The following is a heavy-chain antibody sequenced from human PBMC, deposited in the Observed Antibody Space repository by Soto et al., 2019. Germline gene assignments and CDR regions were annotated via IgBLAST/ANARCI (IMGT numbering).Heavy chain of an antibody. Sequence: GSLRISCAASGFTFSSYAMSWVRQAPGKGLEWVSSISGSGGVTYYAESVKGRFTISRDNSKNTLYVQMNSLRAEDTAVYYCAKDRRNFDWLLSDWLDPWGQGTLVTVSS. V-gene: IGHV3-23*01. CDR1: GFTFSSYA. CDR3: AKDRRNFDWLLSDWLDP. CDR2: ISGSGGVT. D-gene: IGHD3-9*01. J-gene: IGHJ5*02.